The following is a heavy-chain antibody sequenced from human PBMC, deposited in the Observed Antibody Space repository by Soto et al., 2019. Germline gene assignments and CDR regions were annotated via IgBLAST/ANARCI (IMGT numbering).Heavy chain of an antibody. CDR1: GYTLTTCA. V-gene: IGHV1-3*01. CDR2: INAGNSDT. D-gene: IGHD3-16*01. J-gene: IGHJ4*02. CDR3: ARCYGTDY. Sequence: QVQLLQSGAEVKKPGASVRVSCKASGYTLTTCAMRWVRQTPVHRPEWMGWINAGNSDTRYSPKFQGRGTITRDTSASTAYMDLHRLTSEDTAVYYCARCYGTDYWGQGTLVTGSS.